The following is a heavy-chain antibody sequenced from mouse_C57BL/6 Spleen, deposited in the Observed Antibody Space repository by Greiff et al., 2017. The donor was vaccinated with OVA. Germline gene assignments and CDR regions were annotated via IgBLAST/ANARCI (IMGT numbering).Heavy chain of an antibody. Sequence: EVMLVESGGGLVKPGGSLKLSCAASGFTFSDYGMHWVRQAPEKGLEWVAYISSGSSTIYYADTVKGRFTISSDNAKNTLFLQMTSLRSEDTAMYYCARDGPYGNYYAMDYWGQGTSVTVSS. CDR1: GFTFSDYG. CDR3: ARDGPYGNYYAMDY. CDR2: ISSGSSTI. J-gene: IGHJ4*01. D-gene: IGHD1-1*01. V-gene: IGHV5-17*01.